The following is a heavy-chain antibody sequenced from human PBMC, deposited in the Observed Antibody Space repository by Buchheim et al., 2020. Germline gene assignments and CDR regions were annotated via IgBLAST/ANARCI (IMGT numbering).Heavy chain of an antibody. CDR3: AREASVGEWLPPDY. J-gene: IGHJ4*02. Sequence: EVQLVESGGGLVQPGGSLRLFCAASGFRFRSYWMHWVRQAPGKGLVWVSRINTEGSRTSYADSVKGRFTISRDNAKNTLYLQMNSLRAEDTGVYYCAREASVGEWLPPDYWGQGTL. CDR2: INTEGSRT. D-gene: IGHD3-3*01. CDR1: GFRFRSYW. V-gene: IGHV3-74*01.